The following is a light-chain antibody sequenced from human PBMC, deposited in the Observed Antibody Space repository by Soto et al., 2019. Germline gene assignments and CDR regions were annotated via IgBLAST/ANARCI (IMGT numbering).Light chain of an antibody. V-gene: IGKV1-5*01. CDR2: DAS. J-gene: IGKJ1*01. Sequence: DIQLTQSPSFLSASEGDSVTITCRASQDIHVFLAWYQHKPGKAPKVLIFDASSLESGVPSRFSGSGSATEFTLTISSLQPDDFATYYCQQYSNYPWTLGQGTKVDIK. CDR1: QDIHVF. CDR3: QQYSNYPWT.